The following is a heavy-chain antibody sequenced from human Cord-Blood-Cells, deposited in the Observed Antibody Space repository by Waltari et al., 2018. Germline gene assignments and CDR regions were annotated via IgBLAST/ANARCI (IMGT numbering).Heavy chain of an antibody. J-gene: IGHJ5*02. Sequence: QVQLVQYGAEVKKPGASVKVSCKASGYTFTGYYMHWVRQAPGQGLEWMGRINPNSGGTTYSQQFQGRVTMTRDTSISTAYMELSRLRSDDTAVYCWARCEVADNWFDPWGQGTLVTVSS. CDR2: INPNSGGT. V-gene: IGHV1-2*06. D-gene: IGHD6-19*01. CDR1: GYTFTGYY. CDR3: ARCEVADNWFDP.